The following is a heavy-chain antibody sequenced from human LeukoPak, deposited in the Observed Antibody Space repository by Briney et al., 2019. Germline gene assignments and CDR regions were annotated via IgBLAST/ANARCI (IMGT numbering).Heavy chain of an antibody. D-gene: IGHD2-2*01. CDR1: GFTFSSYG. J-gene: IGHJ3*02. V-gene: IGHV3-30*03. Sequence: GGSLRLSCAASGFTFSSYGMHWVRQAPGKGLEWVAVISYDGSNKYYADSVKGRFTISRDNSKNTLYLQMNSLRAEDTAVYYCARPRSTRALDAFDIWGQGTTVTVSS. CDR3: ARPRSTRALDAFDI. CDR2: ISYDGSNK.